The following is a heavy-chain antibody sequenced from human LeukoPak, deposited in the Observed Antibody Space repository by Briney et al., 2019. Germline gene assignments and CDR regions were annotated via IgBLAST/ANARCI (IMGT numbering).Heavy chain of an antibody. Sequence: GGSLRLSCAASGSTLSIYAMSWVRPAPGKGLEWVSASSGSGGSTYYADSVKGRYTISRDNSKNTLYLQMNGLRAQDTAVYCCASLGGRFDYWGQGTLVTVSS. D-gene: IGHD3-16*01. CDR1: GSTLSIYA. CDR3: ASLGGRFDY. J-gene: IGHJ4*02. CDR2: SSGSGGST. V-gene: IGHV3-23*01.